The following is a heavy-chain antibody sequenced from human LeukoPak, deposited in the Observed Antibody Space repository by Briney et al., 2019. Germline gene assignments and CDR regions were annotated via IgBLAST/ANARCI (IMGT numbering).Heavy chain of an antibody. CDR3: ARDLLRRELLAAGGFFDY. D-gene: IGHD1-26*01. J-gene: IGHJ4*02. Sequence: TGGSLRLSCAASGFTFSSYGMHWVRQAPGKGLEWVSSISSSSSYIYYADSVKGRFTISRDNAKNSLYLQMNSLRAEDAAVYYCARDLLRRELLAAGGFFDYWGQGTLVTVSS. CDR2: ISSSSSYI. CDR1: GFTFSSYG. V-gene: IGHV3-21*01.